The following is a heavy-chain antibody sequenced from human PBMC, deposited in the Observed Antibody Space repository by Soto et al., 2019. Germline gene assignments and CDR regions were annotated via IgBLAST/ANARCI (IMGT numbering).Heavy chain of an antibody. CDR3: ARDSFYYDSSVYSSFSGFDY. CDR2: INWNGGST. Sequence: PGGSLRLSCAASGFTFDDYGMSWVRQAPGKGLEWVSGINWNGGSTGYADSVKGRFTISRDNAKNSLYLQMNSLRAEDTALYYCARDSFYYDSSVYSSFSGFDYWGQEPLLPFSS. J-gene: IGHJ4*02. D-gene: IGHD3-22*01. CDR1: GFTFDDYG. V-gene: IGHV3-20*04.